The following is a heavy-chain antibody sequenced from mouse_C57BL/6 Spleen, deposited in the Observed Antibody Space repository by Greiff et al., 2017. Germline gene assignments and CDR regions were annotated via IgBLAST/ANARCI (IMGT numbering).Heavy chain of an antibody. CDR2: IYPRSGNT. D-gene: IGHD1-1*01. V-gene: IGHV1-81*01. CDR1: GYTFTSYG. J-gene: IGHJ2*01. Sequence: VQLQQSGAELARPGASVKLSCKASGYTFTSYGISWVKQRTGQGLEWIGEIYPRSGNTYYNEKFKGKATLTADKSSSTAYMELRSLTSEDSAVYFCDRSLITALVAPPFDYWGPGTTPTVSS. CDR3: DRSLITALVAPPFDY.